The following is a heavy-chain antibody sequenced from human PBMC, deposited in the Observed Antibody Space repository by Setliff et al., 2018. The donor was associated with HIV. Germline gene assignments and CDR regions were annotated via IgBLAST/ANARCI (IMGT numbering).Heavy chain of an antibody. J-gene: IGHJ4*02. D-gene: IGHD1-7*01. CDR3: ATALTANWNYEPHFDY. Sequence: SVKVSCKASGGTFSTFSSSAISWVRQAPGQGLEWMGGVIPIFGTPKYPQKFQGRVTITADDSTTTAYMELSRLKPDDTAIYYCATALTANWNYEPHFDYGGQGSLVTVSS. V-gene: IGHV1-69*13. CDR1: GGTFSTFSSSA. CDR2: VIPIFGTP.